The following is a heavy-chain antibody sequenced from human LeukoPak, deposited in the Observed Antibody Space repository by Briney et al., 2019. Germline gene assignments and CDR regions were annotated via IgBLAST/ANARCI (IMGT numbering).Heavy chain of an antibody. CDR3: ARDGDIITGRGQNRWFDP. D-gene: IGHD1-20*01. CDR1: GFTFSSYS. V-gene: IGHV3-21*01. Sequence: GGSLRLSCAASGFTFSSYSMNWVRQAPGKGLEWVSSISSSKSYTYYADSVKGRFTISRDNAKNSLYLQMNSLRAADTAVYYCARDGDIITGRGQNRWFDPWGQGTLVTVSS. CDR2: ISSSKSYT. J-gene: IGHJ5*02.